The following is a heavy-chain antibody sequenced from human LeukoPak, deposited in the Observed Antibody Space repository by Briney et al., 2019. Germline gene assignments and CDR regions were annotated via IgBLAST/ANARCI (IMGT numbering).Heavy chain of an antibody. Sequence: GGSLRLSCAASGFTFSSYEMNWVRQAPGKGLEWVSYISSSGSTIYYADSVKGRFTISRDNAKKTLYLQMNSLRAEDTAVYYCASGEFDYYDSIIFGGQGTLVTVSS. CDR3: ASGEFDYYDSIIF. J-gene: IGHJ4*02. CDR1: GFTFSSYE. V-gene: IGHV3-48*03. CDR2: ISSSGSTI. D-gene: IGHD3-22*01.